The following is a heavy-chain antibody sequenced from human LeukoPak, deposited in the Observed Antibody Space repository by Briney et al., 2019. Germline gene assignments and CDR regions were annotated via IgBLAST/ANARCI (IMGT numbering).Heavy chain of an antibody. D-gene: IGHD1-26*01. CDR1: GFTFSSYS. CDR3: ARDMWEGY. V-gene: IGHV4-34*01. J-gene: IGHJ4*02. Sequence: GSLRLSCAASGFTFSSYSMNWIRQPPGKGLEWIGEINHSGSTDYNASLKSRITISVDTSKNQFSLKLSSVTAADTAVYYCARDMWEGYWGQGTLVTVSS. CDR2: INHSGST.